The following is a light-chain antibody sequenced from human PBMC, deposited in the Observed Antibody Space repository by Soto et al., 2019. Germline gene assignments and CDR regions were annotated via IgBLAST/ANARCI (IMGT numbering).Light chain of an antibody. V-gene: IGKV3D-15*01. Sequence: EIVLTQSPATLSLPPGERATLSCRASQTISKNLAWYQQKPGQPPRLLIYDISTRATGIPTRFSGSGSGTEFTLTISSLQSEDFAVYYCQQYETWPPRFTFGPGTKVDIK. J-gene: IGKJ3*01. CDR2: DIS. CDR3: QQYETWPPRFT. CDR1: QTISKN.